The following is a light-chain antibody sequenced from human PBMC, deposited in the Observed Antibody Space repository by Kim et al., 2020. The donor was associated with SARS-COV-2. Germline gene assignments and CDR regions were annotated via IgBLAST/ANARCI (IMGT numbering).Light chain of an antibody. CDR3: QTWGTGTWV. V-gene: IGLV4-69*01. Sequence: AAVKLTCTLSSGQSSYAIAWHQQQPEKGHRYLMKLNSVGSHSKGDGIPDRFSGSSSGAERYLTISSLQSEDEADYYCQTWGTGTWVFGGGTQLTVL. CDR1: SGQSSYA. J-gene: IGLJ3*02. CDR2: LNSVGSH.